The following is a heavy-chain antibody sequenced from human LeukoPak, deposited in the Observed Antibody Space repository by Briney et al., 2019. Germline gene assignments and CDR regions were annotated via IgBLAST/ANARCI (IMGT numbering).Heavy chain of an antibody. CDR3: ARVQGASHYYDSSGYYHRTGGWFDP. D-gene: IGHD3-22*01. CDR2: ISGYNGKT. V-gene: IGHV1-18*01. Sequence: ASVKVSCKASGYTFNTYGITWVRQAPGQGLEWMGWISGYNGKTKYAQKLQDRVTMTTDTSTTTAYMELRSLTSDDTAVYYCARVQGASHYYDSSGYYHRTGGWFDPWGQGTLVTVSS. CDR1: GYTFNTYG. J-gene: IGHJ5*02.